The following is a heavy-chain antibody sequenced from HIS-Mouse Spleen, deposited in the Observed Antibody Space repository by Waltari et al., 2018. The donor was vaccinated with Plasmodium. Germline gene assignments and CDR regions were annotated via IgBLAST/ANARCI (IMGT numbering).Heavy chain of an antibody. CDR2: ISYDGSNK. V-gene: IGHV3-30*18. D-gene: IGHD6-25*01. CDR1: GFTFSGYG. J-gene: IGHJ3*02. Sequence: QVQLVESGGGVVQPGRSLRLSCAASGFTFSGYGMHWVRQAPGKGLEWVAFISYDGSNKYYAYSGKGRFTISRDNSTNTLYLQINSLRPRKTAVYYCAKDEAALDAFDIWGQGTMVTVSS. CDR3: AKDEAALDAFDI.